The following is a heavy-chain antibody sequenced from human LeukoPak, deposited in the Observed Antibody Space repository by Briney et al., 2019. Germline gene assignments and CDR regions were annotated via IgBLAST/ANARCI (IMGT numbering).Heavy chain of an antibody. D-gene: IGHD6-19*01. CDR1: GASISGYF. CDR3: ARDQSSSGWLLYNWFDP. V-gene: IGHV4-59*01. CDR2: IYYSGST. Sequence: SETLSLTCTVSGASISGYFWSWIRQPPGKGLEWIGYIYYSGSTNYNPSLKSRVTISVDTSKNQFSLKLSSVTAADTAVYYCARDQSSSGWLLYNWFDPWGQGTLVTVSS. J-gene: IGHJ5*02.